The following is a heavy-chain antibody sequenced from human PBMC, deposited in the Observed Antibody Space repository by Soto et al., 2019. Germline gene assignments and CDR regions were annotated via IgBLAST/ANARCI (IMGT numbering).Heavy chain of an antibody. CDR2: ISHSGTT. CDR1: GDSIISRGYS. J-gene: IGHJ4*02. V-gene: IGHV4-30-2*01. CDR3: ARAPHRIVVVTAIPSYFDY. D-gene: IGHD2-21*02. Sequence: PSETLSLTCAVSGDSIISRGYSWSWIRQPPWKGLEWIGYISHSGTTYHNPSLKSRLTISMDRSTNQFSLKLKSVSAADTAVYYCARAPHRIVVVTAIPSYFDYWGQGXLVTVHS.